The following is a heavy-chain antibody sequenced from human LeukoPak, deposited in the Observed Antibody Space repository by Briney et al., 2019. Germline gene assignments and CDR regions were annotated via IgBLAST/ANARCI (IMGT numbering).Heavy chain of an antibody. J-gene: IGHJ4*02. D-gene: IGHD2-2*01. Sequence: GGSLRLSCAASGFSFSSHGMQWVRQAPGKGLEWVAVIWYDGSKKYYVDSVKGRFTISRDNSKNTLYLQMNSLRAEDTAVYYCARGIGGPAGKGYYFDYWGQGTLVTVSS. V-gene: IGHV3-33*01. CDR2: IWYDGSKK. CDR3: ARGIGGPAGKGYYFDY. CDR1: GFSFSSHG.